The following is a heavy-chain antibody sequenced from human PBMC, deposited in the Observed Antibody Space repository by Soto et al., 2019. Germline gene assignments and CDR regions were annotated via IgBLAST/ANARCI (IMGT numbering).Heavy chain of an antibody. CDR3: ARAQLLPDDAFDA. CDR2: INGDGSST. CDR1: GFTFSNFW. Sequence: QLVESGGGLVQPGGSLSLSCAASGFTFSNFWMHWVRQAPGRGPVWVSRINGDGSSTSHADSVKGRFTISRDNAENTLFLQMSGLRAEDTAVYYCARAQLLPDDAFDAWGRGTVVTVSS. D-gene: IGHD2-2*01. J-gene: IGHJ3*01. V-gene: IGHV3-74*01.